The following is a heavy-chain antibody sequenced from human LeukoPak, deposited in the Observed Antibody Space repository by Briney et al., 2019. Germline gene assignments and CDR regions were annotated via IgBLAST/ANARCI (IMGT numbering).Heavy chain of an antibody. Sequence: NPSETLSLTCAVYGGSFSGYYWSWIRQPPGKGLEWIGEINHSGSTNYNPSLKSRVTISVDTSKNQFSPKLSSVTAADTAVYYCARGPVFRKSFDPWGQGTLVTVSS. J-gene: IGHJ5*02. CDR3: ARGPVFRKSFDP. CDR2: INHSGST. CDR1: GGSFSGYY. D-gene: IGHD2-21*01. V-gene: IGHV4-34*01.